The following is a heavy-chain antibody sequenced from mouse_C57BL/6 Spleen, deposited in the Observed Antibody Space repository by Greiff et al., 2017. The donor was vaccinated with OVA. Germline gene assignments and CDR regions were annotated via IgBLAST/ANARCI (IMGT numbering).Heavy chain of an antibody. Sequence: QVQLQQPGAELVKPGASVKLSCKASGYTFTSYWMHWVKQRPGQGLEWIGMIHPNSGSTNYNEKFKSKATLTVDKSSSTAYMQLSSLTSEDSAVYYCARRPGWDRYFDVWGTGTTVTVSS. CDR1: GYTFTSYW. CDR3: ARRPGWDRYFDV. D-gene: IGHD3-3*01. CDR2: IHPNSGST. J-gene: IGHJ1*03. V-gene: IGHV1-64*01.